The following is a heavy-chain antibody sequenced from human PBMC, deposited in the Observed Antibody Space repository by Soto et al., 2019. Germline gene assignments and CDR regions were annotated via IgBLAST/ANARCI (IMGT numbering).Heavy chain of an antibody. Sequence: QVQLVESGGGVVQPGRSLRLSCAASGFTFSSYGMHWVRQAPGKGLEWVAVISYDGSNKYYADSVKGRFTISRDNSKNTLYLQMNSLRAEDTAVYYCAKDAYSSSLDAFDIWGQGTMVTVSS. D-gene: IGHD6-13*01. CDR2: ISYDGSNK. J-gene: IGHJ3*02. V-gene: IGHV3-30*18. CDR3: AKDAYSSSLDAFDI. CDR1: GFTFSSYG.